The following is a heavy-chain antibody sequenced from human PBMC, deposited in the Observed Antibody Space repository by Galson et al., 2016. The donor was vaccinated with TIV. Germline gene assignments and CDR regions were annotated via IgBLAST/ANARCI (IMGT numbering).Heavy chain of an antibody. V-gene: IGHV4-38-2*02. Sequence: SETLSLTCIVSDFSITSGHYWGWVRQPPGKGLEWIGNIYQSGGTYYNPSLKSRLTISVDTSNNQFSLNLSSVTAADTAVYYCARVRIRGGWARYFDFWGQGTPVTVSS. D-gene: IGHD3-16*01. CDR3: ARVRIRGGWARYFDF. CDR2: IYQSGGT. J-gene: IGHJ4*02. CDR1: DFSITSGHY.